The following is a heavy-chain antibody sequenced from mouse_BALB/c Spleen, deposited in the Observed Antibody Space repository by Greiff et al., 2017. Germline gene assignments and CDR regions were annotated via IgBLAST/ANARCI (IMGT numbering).Heavy chain of an antibody. CDR2: ISDGGSYT. Sequence: EVKLQESGGGLVKPGGSLKLSCAASGFTFSDYYMYWVRQTPEKRLEWVATISDGGSYTYYPDSVKGRFTISRDNAKNNLYLQMSSLKSEDTAMYYCARDEGAYYRYGDVWGAGTTVTVSS. CDR1: GFTFSDYY. J-gene: IGHJ1*01. D-gene: IGHD2-12*01. V-gene: IGHV5-4*02. CDR3: ARDEGAYYRYGDV.